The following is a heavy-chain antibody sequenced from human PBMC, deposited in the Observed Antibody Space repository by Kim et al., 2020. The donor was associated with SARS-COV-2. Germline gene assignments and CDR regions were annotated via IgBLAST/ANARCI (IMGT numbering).Heavy chain of an antibody. V-gene: IGHV4-39*07. CDR3: ARGSSPPDAFDI. Sequence: NPSLKSRVTRSVDTAKNQLSLRLSSVTAADTAVYYCARGSSPPDAFDIWGQGTMVTVSS. J-gene: IGHJ3*02. D-gene: IGHD2-2*01.